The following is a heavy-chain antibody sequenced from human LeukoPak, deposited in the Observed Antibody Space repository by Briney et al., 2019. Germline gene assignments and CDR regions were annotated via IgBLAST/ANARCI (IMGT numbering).Heavy chain of an antibody. CDR1: GFTFTGCY. Sequence: ASVKVSRKASGFTFTGCYIYWVRQAPGQGLEWMGWINPNSGGTNYALKFQGRVTMTRDTSISTAYMELSRLRSDDTAVYYCARGPRYGSGNYYNNYWGQGTLVTVSS. CDR3: ARGPRYGSGNYYNNY. D-gene: IGHD3-10*01. CDR2: INPNSGGT. J-gene: IGHJ4*02. V-gene: IGHV1-2*02.